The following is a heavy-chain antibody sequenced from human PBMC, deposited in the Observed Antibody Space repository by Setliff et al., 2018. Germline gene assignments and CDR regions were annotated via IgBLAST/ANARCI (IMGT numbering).Heavy chain of an antibody. J-gene: IGHJ4*02. CDR2: ISGGGGST. Sequence: LRLSCAASGFTFTSYAMNWVRQAPGKGLEWVSAISGGGGSTDYADSVKGRFTFSRDNAKNSLYLQMNSLRAEDTAVYYCARDQGSYGYRAFDFWGQGALVTVSS. V-gene: IGHV3-23*01. CDR1: GFTFTSYA. CDR3: ARDQGSYGYRAFDF. D-gene: IGHD5-18*01.